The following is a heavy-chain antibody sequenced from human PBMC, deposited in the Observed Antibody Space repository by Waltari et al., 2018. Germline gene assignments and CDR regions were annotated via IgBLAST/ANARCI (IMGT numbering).Heavy chain of an antibody. CDR3: ARSGDEYYFDY. V-gene: IGHV4-39*01. Sequence: QLQLQESGPGLVKPSETLSLTCTVSGGSISSSSYYWGWIRQPPGKGLEWIGSIYYSGRTNYKPSLKSRVTISVDTSKNQFSLKLSSVTAADTAVYDCARSGDEYYFDYWGQGTLVTVSS. CDR2: IYYSGRT. J-gene: IGHJ4*02. D-gene: IGHD3-10*01. CDR1: GGSISSSSYY.